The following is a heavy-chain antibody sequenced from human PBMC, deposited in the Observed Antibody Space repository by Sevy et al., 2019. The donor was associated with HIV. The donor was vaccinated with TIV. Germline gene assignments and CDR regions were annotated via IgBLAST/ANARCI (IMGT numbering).Heavy chain of an antibody. V-gene: IGHV3-21*01. CDR3: ARDGRKLRLLVYYYGMDV. CDR2: ISSSSSYI. CDR1: GFTFSSYS. Sequence: GGSLRLSCAASGFTFSSYSMNWVRQAPGKELEWVSSISSSSSYIYYADSVKGRFTISRDNAKNSLYLQMNSLRAEDTAVYYCARDGRKLRLLVYYYGMDVWGQGTTVTVSS. D-gene: IGHD3-3*01. J-gene: IGHJ6*02.